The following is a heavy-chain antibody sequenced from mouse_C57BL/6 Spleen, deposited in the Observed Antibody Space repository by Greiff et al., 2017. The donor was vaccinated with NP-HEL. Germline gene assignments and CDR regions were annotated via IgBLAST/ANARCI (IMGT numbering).Heavy chain of an antibody. CDR2: IDPETGGT. Sequence: VQLQQSGAELVRPGASVTLSCKASGYTFTDYEMHWVKQTPVHGLEWIGAIDPETGGTAYNQKFKGKAILTADKSSSTAYMELRSLTSEDSAVYYCTNYYGYGFAYWGQGTLVTVSA. J-gene: IGHJ3*01. D-gene: IGHD1-2*01. CDR1: GYTFTDYE. CDR3: TNYYGYGFAY. V-gene: IGHV1-15*01.